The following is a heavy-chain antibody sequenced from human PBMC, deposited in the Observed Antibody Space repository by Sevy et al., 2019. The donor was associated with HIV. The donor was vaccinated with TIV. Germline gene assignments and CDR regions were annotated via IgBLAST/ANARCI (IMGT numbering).Heavy chain of an antibody. CDR3: ARSYQIPVFGGYSHFDY. Sequence: ASVKVSCKASGYTFTGYYMHWVRQAPGQGLEWMGWINPNSGGTNYAQKFQGRVTMTRDTSISTAYMELSRLRSDDTAVYYCARSYQIPVFGGYSHFDYWGQGTLVTVSS. D-gene: IGHD3-22*01. CDR1: GYTFTGYY. V-gene: IGHV1-2*02. CDR2: INPNSGGT. J-gene: IGHJ4*02.